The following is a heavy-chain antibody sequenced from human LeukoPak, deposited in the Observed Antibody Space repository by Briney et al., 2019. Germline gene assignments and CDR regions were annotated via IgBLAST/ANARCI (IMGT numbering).Heavy chain of an antibody. CDR2: INHSGST. CDR1: GVSFSGYY. J-gene: IGHJ4*02. CDR3: APLRQYSYDSSGYYETFDY. D-gene: IGHD3-22*01. Sequence: PSETLSLTCAVYGVSFSGYYWSWIRQPPGKGLEWIGEINHSGSTNYNPSLKSRVTISVDTSKNQFSLKLSSVTAADTAVYYCAPLRQYSYDSSGYYETFDYWGQGTLVTVSS. V-gene: IGHV4-34*01.